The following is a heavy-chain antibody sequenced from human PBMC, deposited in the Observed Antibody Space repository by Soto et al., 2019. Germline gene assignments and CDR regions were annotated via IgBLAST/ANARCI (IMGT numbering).Heavy chain of an antibody. V-gene: IGHV3-30*03. CDR1: GFTFRSSG. Sequence: QVRLVESGGGVVQPGTSLTLTCTASGFTFRSSGMHWVRQAPGKGLEWLAFLAYDGSQKFYADSVKGRFSISRDNTKNTLYLHMSSLTAEDTAIYYCAIVRVTDSPLDHWGPGTLVTVSS. CDR3: AIVRVTDSPLDH. CDR2: LAYDGSQK. J-gene: IGHJ4*02. D-gene: IGHD2-21*02.